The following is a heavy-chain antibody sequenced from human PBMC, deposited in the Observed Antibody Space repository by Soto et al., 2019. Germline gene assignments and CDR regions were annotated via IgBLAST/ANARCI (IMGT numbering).Heavy chain of an antibody. CDR2: FDPEDGET. V-gene: IGHV1-24*01. CDR3: ATVPLSRIAVAGTEGWDY. D-gene: IGHD6-19*01. CDR1: GYTLTELS. Sequence: ASVKVSCTVSGYTLTELSMHWVRQAPGKGLEWMGGFDPEDGETIYAQKFQGRVTMTEDTSTETAYMELSSLGSEDTAVYYCATVPLSRIAVAGTEGWDYWGQGTLVTVPS. J-gene: IGHJ4*02.